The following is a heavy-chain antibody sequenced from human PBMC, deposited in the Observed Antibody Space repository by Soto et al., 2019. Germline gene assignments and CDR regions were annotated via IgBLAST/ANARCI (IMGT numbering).Heavy chain of an antibody. J-gene: IGHJ4*02. V-gene: IGHV4-59*03. CDR3: GGGGVGEEFDY. D-gene: IGHD2-8*01. CDR2: FYYGGGT. Sequence: AGTXSLTCTFSGWSSSRYDLIWVREPPGKGLEWIGYFYYGGGTNYNTSLKRRVTISLHTSKSQVSLKLTSVTPEDTAMSFCGGGGVGEEFDYWGLGTLVTVSS. CDR1: GWSSSRYD.